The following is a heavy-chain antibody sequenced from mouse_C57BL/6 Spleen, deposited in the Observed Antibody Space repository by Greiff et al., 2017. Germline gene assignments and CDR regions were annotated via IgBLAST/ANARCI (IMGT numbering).Heavy chain of an antibody. CDR3: ARSLYGYDTWFAY. D-gene: IGHD2-2*01. CDR1: GYTFTDYY. J-gene: IGHJ3*01. CDR2: FNPNNGGT. Sequence: VQLQLSGPELVKPGASVKISCKASGYTFTDYYMNWVKQSHGKSLEWIGDFNPNNGGTSYNQKFKGKATLTVAKSPSTTYMELRSLTSEDSAVYYCARSLYGYDTWFAYWGQGTLVTVSA. V-gene: IGHV1-26*01.